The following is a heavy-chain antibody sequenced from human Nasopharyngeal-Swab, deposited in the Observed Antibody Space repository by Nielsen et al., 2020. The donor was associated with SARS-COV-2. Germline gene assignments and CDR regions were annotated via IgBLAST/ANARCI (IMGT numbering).Heavy chain of an antibody. Sequence: GESLKISCAASGFTFSSYSMSWLRQAPGKGLEWVSRIDLNAIGTAYADSLKGRFTISRDNAKSTVYLQMSSLSADDTAVYYCTRGPDFVVAVADYWGQGTLVTLSS. J-gene: IGHJ4*02. CDR1: GFTFSSYS. D-gene: IGHD2-15*01. V-gene: IGHV3-74*01. CDR3: TRGPDFVVAVADY. CDR2: IDLNAIGT.